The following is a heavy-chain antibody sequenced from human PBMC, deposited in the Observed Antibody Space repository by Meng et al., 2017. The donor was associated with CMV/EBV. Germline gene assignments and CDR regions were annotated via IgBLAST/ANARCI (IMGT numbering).Heavy chain of an antibody. CDR2: TYYRSKWYN. V-gene: IGHV6-1*01. J-gene: IGHJ6*02. CDR3: ARGRDRRYYYYGMDV. D-gene: IGHD5-24*01. CDR1: GDSVPSNSAA. Sequence: QTHSLTRAISGDSVPSNSAAWNWIRQSPSRGLEWLGRTYYRSKWYNDYAVSVKSRITNNPDTSKNKFYLQLNSVTPEETAVYYCARGRDRRYYYYGMDVWGQGTTVTVSS.